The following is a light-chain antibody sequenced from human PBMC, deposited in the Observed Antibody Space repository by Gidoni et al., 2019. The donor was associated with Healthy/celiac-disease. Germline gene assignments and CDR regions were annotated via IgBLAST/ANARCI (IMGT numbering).Light chain of an antibody. Sequence: DIHMTQSPSSLSASVGDRVTITCRASQSISSYLHWYQQKPGKAPKLLIYAASSLQSGVPSRLSGSGSGTDFTLTISSLQPEDVANYYCQQSYSTPRTFGGXTKVEIK. J-gene: IGKJ4*01. CDR2: AAS. V-gene: IGKV1-39*01. CDR1: QSISSY. CDR3: QQSYSTPRT.